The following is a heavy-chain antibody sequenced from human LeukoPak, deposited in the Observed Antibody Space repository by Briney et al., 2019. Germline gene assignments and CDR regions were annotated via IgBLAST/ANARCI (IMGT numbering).Heavy chain of an antibody. V-gene: IGHV3-30*03. CDR1: GLTFSTYG. J-gene: IGHJ6*02. CDR2: LSYDGSNK. D-gene: IGHD3-22*01. CDR3: ARSAYYYDSRGYHNFYHYGMDV. Sequence: GGSLRLSCAASGLTFSTYGMHWVRQAPGKGLEWVAVLSYDGSNKYYADSVKGRFTISRDNSKNTLYLQMNSLRAEDTAVYYCARSAYYYDSRGYHNFYHYGMDVWGQGTTVTVSS.